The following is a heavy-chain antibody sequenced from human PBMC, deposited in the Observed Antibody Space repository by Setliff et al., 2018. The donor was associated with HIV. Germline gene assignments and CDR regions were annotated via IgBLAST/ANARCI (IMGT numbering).Heavy chain of an antibody. CDR2: IYYTGST. CDR3: VKAVAAPSWFDP. CDR1: NASISSGGFY. D-gene: IGHD2-15*01. V-gene: IGHV4-31*03. J-gene: IGHJ5*02. Sequence: SEILSLTCTVSNASISSGGFYWSWVRQHPGKGLEWIGYIYYTGSTYYNPSLKSRVSISVDTSKNQFSLKLTSVTAADTAVYYCVKAVAAPSWFDPWGQGTLVTVS.